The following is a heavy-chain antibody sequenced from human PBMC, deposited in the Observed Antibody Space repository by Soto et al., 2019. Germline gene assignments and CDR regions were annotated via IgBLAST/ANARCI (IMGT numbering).Heavy chain of an antibody. D-gene: IGHD5-18*01. J-gene: IGHJ5*02. V-gene: IGHV1-69*13. CDR3: ARDSFARSDTAENWFDP. CDR1: GGTFSSYA. CDR2: IIPIFGTA. Sequence: SVKVSCKASGGTFSSYAISWVRQAPGQGLEWMGGIIPIFGTANYAQKFQGRVTITADESTSTAYMELSSLRSEDTAVYYCARDSFARSDTAENWFDPWGQGTLVTVSS.